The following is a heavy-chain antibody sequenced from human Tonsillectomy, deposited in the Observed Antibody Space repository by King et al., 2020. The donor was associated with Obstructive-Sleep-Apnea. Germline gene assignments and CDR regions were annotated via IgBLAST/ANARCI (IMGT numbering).Heavy chain of an antibody. CDR1: GFTFSNYW. D-gene: IGHD2-15*01. J-gene: IGHJ5*02. CDR3: ATSLLDP. Sequence: VQLVESGGGLVQPGGSLRLSCAASGFTFSNYWMSWVRQAPGKGLEWVANINQVGGLKYYVDSVKGRFTISRDNAKNSVYLQMNSLRAEDTAVYYCATSLLDPWGQGTLVTVSS. V-gene: IGHV3-7*01. CDR2: INQVGGLK.